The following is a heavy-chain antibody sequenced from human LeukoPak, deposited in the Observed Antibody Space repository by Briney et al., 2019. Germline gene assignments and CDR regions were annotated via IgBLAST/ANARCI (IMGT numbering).Heavy chain of an antibody. J-gene: IGHJ4*02. CDR3: ATDCSSTSCYHAY. Sequence: ASVKVSCKASGYTFTGYYMHWVRQAPGQGLEWMGWINPNSGGTNYAQKFQGRVTMTRDTSISTAYMELSRLRSDDTAVYYCATDCSSTSCYHAYWGQGTLVTVSS. D-gene: IGHD2-2*01. CDR1: GYTFTGYY. CDR2: INPNSGGT. V-gene: IGHV1-2*02.